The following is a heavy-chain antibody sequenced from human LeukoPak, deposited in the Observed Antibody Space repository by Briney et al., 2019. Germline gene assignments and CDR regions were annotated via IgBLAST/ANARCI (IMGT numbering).Heavy chain of an antibody. J-gene: IGHJ4*02. CDR1: GCSISSYY. CDR3: ARASGAVAGRVVDY. Sequence: SETLSLTCTVSGCSISSYYWSWIRQPPGKGLEWIGYIYYSGSTNYNPSLKSRVTISVDTSKNQFSLKLSSVTAADTAVYYCARASGAVAGRVVDYWGQGTLVTVSS. V-gene: IGHV4-59*12. CDR2: IYYSGST. D-gene: IGHD6-19*01.